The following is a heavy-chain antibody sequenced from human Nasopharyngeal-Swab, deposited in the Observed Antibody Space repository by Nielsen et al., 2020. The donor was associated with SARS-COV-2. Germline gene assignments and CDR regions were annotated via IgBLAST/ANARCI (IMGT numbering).Heavy chain of an antibody. CDR2: ISAYNGNT. J-gene: IGHJ6*03. V-gene: IGHV1-18*01. CDR3: AREIFGVANYYYYYMDV. D-gene: IGHD3-3*01. CDR1: GYTFTGYG. Sequence: ASVKVSCKASGYTFTGYGISWVRQAPGQGLEWMGWISAYNGNTNYAQKLQGRVTMTTAPSPSTSSMELRSLRSDDTAVYYCAREIFGVANYYYYYMDVWGKGTTVTVSS.